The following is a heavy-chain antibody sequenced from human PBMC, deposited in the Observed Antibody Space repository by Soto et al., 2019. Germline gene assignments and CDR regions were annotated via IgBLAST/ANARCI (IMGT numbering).Heavy chain of an antibody. J-gene: IGHJ5*01. CDR1: GGSISNYY. D-gene: IGHD6-13*01. CDR2: IYTSGST. CDR3: ARQTTYSSSWYDY. V-gene: IGHV4-4*07. Sequence: VQLQESGPGLVKPSETLSLTCTVSGGSISNYYWTWIRQPAGQGLEWIGRIYTSGSTHYNPSLKSRVTMSVATAKTQFSLKLSSVTAADPALYDCARQTTYSSSWYDYWGHVTLVTVSS.